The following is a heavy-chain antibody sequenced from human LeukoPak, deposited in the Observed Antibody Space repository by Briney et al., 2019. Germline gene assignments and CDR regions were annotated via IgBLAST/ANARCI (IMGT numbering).Heavy chain of an antibody. CDR3: AREDYYDSSGNFDY. V-gene: IGHV1-8*01. CDR2: MNPNSGNT. Sequence: GASVKVSCKASGYTFTSYDINWVRQATGQGLEWVGWMNPNSGNTGYAQKFQGRVTMTRNTSISTAYMELSSLRSEDTAVYYCAREDYYDSSGNFDYWGQGTLVTVSS. CDR1: GYTFTSYD. D-gene: IGHD3-22*01. J-gene: IGHJ4*02.